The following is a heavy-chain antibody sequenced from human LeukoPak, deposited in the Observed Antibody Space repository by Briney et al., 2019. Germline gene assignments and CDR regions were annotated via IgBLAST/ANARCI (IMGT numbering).Heavy chain of an antibody. CDR2: MTLNSGNT. D-gene: IGHD3-22*01. Sequence: ASVRVSFKASGYTFTSYDINWVRQATGQGLEWMGWMTLNSGNTAYAQKFQGRVTMTMNTSISTAYMVLRSLRSKDTAVYYCSRSRRYYYDSSGYYSLDYWGQGTLVTVSS. CDR3: SRSRRYYYDSSGYYSLDY. V-gene: IGHV1-8*01. CDR1: GYTFTSYD. J-gene: IGHJ4*02.